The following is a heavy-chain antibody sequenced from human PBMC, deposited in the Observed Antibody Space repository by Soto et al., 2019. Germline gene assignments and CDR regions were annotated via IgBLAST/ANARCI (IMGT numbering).Heavy chain of an antibody. CDR1: GGTFSSYA. CDR3: ARGKMATPFFNYYYGMDV. V-gene: IGHV1-69*01. Sequence: QVQLVQSGAEVKKPGSSVKVSCKASGGTFSSYAISWVRQAPGQGLEWMGGIIPIFGTANYAQKFQGRVTTTADESTSTAYMELSSLRSEDTAVYYCARGKMATPFFNYYYGMDVWGQGTTVTVSS. J-gene: IGHJ6*02. CDR2: IIPIFGTA. D-gene: IGHD3-3*02.